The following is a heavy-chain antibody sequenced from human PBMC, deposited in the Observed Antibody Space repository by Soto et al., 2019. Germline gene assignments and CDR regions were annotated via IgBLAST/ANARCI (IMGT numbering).Heavy chain of an antibody. CDR2: IYYNSWST. V-gene: IGHV4-31*01. J-gene: IGHJ6*01. Sequence: QVQLQESGPGLVKPSQTLSLTCIVSGGSIRRGGYFWAWIRQHPGKGLEWIGNIYYNSWSTYYTPALKSTVSMRVVASKNKFSPDLRSVTAADTAVNFCTSDKPLPDISNSGKGYYGMDVWGQGTTVIVS. CDR3: TSDKPLPDISNSGKGYYGMDV. CDR1: GGSIRRGGYF. D-gene: IGHD3-10*01.